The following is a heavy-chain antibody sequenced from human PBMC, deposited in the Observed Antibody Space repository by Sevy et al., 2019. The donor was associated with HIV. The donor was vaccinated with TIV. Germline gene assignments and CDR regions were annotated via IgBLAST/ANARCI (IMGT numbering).Heavy chain of an antibody. J-gene: IGHJ4*02. CDR2: IRYDGSNK. D-gene: IGHD6-13*01. Sequence: GGSLRLSCAASGFTFSSYGMHWVRQAPGKGLEWVAFIRYDGSNKYYADSVKGRFTLARDNSKNTLYLQMNSLRAEDTAVYYCAKDLSNGSSWLSHFDYWGQGTLVTVSS. CDR3: AKDLSNGSSWLSHFDY. V-gene: IGHV3-30*02. CDR1: GFTFSSYG.